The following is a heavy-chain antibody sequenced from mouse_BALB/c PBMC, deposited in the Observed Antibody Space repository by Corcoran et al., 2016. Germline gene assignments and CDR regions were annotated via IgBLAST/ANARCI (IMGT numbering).Heavy chain of an antibody. V-gene: IGHV1-9*01. CDR1: GFTFTSYW. CDR3: ARSGDWFFGV. J-gene: IGHJ1*01. CDR2: IFPRSGST. Sequence: QVPLQQSGDELMQPGASVTISCTATGFTFTSYWIEWVKQRPGHGLEWIGEIFPRSGSTNYNENFKGKAPFTANTSSNTAYMQLSSLTSEDSAVYYCARSGDWFFGVWGAGTTVTVSS.